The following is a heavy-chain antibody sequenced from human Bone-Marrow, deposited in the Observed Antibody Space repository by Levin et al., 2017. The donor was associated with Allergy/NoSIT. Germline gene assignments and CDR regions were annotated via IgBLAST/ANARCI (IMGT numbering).Heavy chain of an antibody. CDR2: IPADGNVK. J-gene: IGHJ4*02. Sequence: GGSLRLSCAASGFTFSRYPMHWVRQAPGKGLEWLAVIPADGNVKYYADSLKGRFTISRDNSKDTLSLQMDSLRPEDKAVYYCARGSGSYPWAVFDYWGRGTLVTVSS. CDR1: GFTFSRYP. V-gene: IGHV3-30*01. CDR3: ARGSGSYPWAVFDY. D-gene: IGHD1-26*01.